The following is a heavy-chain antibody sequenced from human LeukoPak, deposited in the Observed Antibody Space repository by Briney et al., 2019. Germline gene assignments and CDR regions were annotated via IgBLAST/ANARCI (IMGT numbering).Heavy chain of an antibody. CDR3: ARGDSGSSYRLFYFDF. J-gene: IGHJ4*02. CDR1: GFTISTYW. V-gene: IGHV3-7*03. D-gene: IGHD1-26*01. Sequence: GGSLRLSCTASGFTISTYWMSWVRQAPGKGLEWVANIKQDGSEKYFVDSVKGRFTISRDNAKNSLYLQMNSLRAEDTAVYYCARGDSGSSYRLFYFDFWGQGTLVTVSS. CDR2: IKQDGSEK.